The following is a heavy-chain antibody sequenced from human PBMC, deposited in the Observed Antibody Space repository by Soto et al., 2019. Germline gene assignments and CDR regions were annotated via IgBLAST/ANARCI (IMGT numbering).Heavy chain of an antibody. V-gene: IGHV1-2*02. Sequence: VQLVQSGAEVKTPGASVRVSCKASGYTFTGYYIHWVREAPGQGLEWMGWINPQTGGTSYGQKFQGRVTLSRDTSMNTAYLELSRLGFDDAAVYFCASERNQVISDGMDVWGQGTTVTVSS. D-gene: IGHD2-2*01. J-gene: IGHJ6*02. CDR2: INPQTGGT. CDR1: GYTFTGYY. CDR3: ASERNQVISDGMDV.